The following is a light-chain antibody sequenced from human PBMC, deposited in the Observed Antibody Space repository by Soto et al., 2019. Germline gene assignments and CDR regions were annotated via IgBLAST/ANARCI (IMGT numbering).Light chain of an antibody. Sequence: EIVLTQSPGTLSLSPGERATLSCRASQSVSSSHLAWYQQKPGQAPRLVIYGTSSRATGIPDRFSGSGSGADFTLTISRLEPEDFVVYYCQQYGSSRPLTFGGGTKVEIK. CDR1: QSVSSSH. V-gene: IGKV3-20*01. CDR3: QQYGSSRPLT. J-gene: IGKJ4*01. CDR2: GTS.